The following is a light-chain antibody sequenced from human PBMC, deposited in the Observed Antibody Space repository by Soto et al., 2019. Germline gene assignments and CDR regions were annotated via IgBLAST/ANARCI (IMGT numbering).Light chain of an antibody. CDR2: WAS. CDR3: QQYYSTLWT. CDR1: QRVLYSSNNKNY. Sequence: DIVLTQSPDSLAVSLGERATINCKSSQRVLYSSNNKNYLAWYQQKPGQPPKLLIYWASTRESGVPDRFSGSGSGTDFTLTISSLQAEDVAVYYCQQYYSTLWTFGQGTKLDIK. J-gene: IGKJ1*01. V-gene: IGKV4-1*01.